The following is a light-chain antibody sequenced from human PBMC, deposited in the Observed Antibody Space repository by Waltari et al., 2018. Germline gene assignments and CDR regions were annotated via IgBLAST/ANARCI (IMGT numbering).Light chain of an antibody. CDR3: QQYGSSPLT. J-gene: IGKJ4*01. V-gene: IGKV3-20*01. Sequence: EMVLTQSPGTRSLSPGERATLSCRASQSVSSSYLAWYQQKPGQAPRLLIYGASSRATGIPDRFSGSGSGTDFTLTISRLEPEDFAVYYCQQYGSSPLTFGGGTKVEIK. CDR2: GAS. CDR1: QSVSSSY.